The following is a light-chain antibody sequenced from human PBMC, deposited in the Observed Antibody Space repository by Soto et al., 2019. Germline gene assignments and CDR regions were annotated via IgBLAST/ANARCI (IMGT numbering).Light chain of an antibody. J-gene: IGKJ1*01. CDR1: QGITSY. CDR3: QQYHTDWT. V-gene: IGKV1-5*01. CDR2: DAS. Sequence: DIQMTQSPSSLSASVGDRVTITCRASQGITSYVAWYQQKPGKAPKLLIYDASSLESGVPSRFSGRGSGTEFTLTISSLQADDYATFYCQQYHTDWTFGQGTKVDI.